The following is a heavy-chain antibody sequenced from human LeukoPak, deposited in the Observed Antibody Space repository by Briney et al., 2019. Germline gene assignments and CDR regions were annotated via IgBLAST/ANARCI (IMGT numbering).Heavy chain of an antibody. CDR1: GVTFSSYS. V-gene: IGHV3-21*01. D-gene: IGHD5-12*01. CDR2: ISSSSYI. Sequence: GGSLRLSCAASGVTFSSYSMNWVRQAPGKGLEWVSSISSSSYIYYADSVKGRFTISRDNAKNSLYLQMNSLRAEDTAVYYCARGIVATLDYFDYWGQGTLVTVSS. J-gene: IGHJ4*02. CDR3: ARGIVATLDYFDY.